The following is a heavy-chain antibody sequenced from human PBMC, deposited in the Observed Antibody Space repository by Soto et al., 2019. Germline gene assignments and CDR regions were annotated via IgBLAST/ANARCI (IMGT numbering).Heavy chain of an antibody. D-gene: IGHD3-22*01. V-gene: IGHV1-69*10. CDR1: GGTFSNYA. CDR3: ASVYYYDTSAYFYPYFDY. J-gene: IGHJ4*02. Sequence: SVKVSCKASGGTFSNYAINWVRQVPGQGLEWMGGIIPILGTANYAQKFQGRVTITADKSTSTAYMELSSLRSEDTAVFYCASVYYYDTSAYFYPYFDYWGQGTLVTVSS. CDR2: IIPILGTA.